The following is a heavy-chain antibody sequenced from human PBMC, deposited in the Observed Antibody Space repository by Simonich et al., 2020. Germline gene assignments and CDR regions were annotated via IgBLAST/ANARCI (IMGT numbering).Heavy chain of an antibody. Sequence: QVQLVQSGAEVKKPGSSVKVSCKASGYTFTGYYMHWVRQAPGQGLEWMGGINPNIGGTNYAQKLQGRVTMTRDTSISTAYMELSRLRSDDTAVYYCARAFYSGSYSFDPWGQGTLVTVSS. CDR3: ARAFYSGSYSFDP. CDR1: GYTFTGYY. J-gene: IGHJ5*02. V-gene: IGHV1-2*02. D-gene: IGHD1-26*01. CDR2: INPNIGGT.